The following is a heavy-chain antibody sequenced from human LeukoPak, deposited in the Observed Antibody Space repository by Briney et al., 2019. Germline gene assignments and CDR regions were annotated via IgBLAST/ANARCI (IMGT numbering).Heavy chain of an antibody. D-gene: IGHD3-10*01. Sequence: SETLSLTYAVSGGSISTYHWSWIRQPPGKGLEWIGYISYSGSTNYNPSLKSRVTISVDTSKSQFSLKLSSVTAADTAVYYCARHLDYYGSGSYEYWGQGTLVTVPS. CDR1: GGSISTYH. V-gene: IGHV4-59*08. CDR3: ARHLDYYGSGSYEY. J-gene: IGHJ4*02. CDR2: ISYSGST.